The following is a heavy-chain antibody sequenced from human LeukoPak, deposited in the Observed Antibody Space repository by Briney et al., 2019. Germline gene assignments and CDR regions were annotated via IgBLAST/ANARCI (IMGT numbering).Heavy chain of an antibody. CDR3: ARDNTYFSGSRYYDRFDF. V-gene: IGHV3-48*04. CDR1: GSTFSSHT. Sequence: GGSLRLSCAASGSTFSSHTMNWVRQAPGKGLEWISYISNTGSVIYYADSVKGRFTISRDNAKNSLYLQMNSLTAEDTAVYYCARDNTYFSGSRYYDRFDFWGQGTLVTVSS. CDR2: ISNTGSVI. J-gene: IGHJ4*02. D-gene: IGHD2-15*01.